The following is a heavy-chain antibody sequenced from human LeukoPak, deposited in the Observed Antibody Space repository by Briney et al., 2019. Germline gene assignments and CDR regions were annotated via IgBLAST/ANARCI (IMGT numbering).Heavy chain of an antibody. Sequence: SETLSLTCAVYGGSFSGYYWSWIRQPPGKGLEWIGEINHSGSTSYNPSLKSRVTISVDTSKNQFSLKLSSVTAADTAVYYCARGRVAVAGMGDYFDYWGQGTLVTVSS. V-gene: IGHV4-34*01. CDR1: GGSFSGYY. J-gene: IGHJ4*02. D-gene: IGHD6-19*01. CDR3: ARGRVAVAGMGDYFDY. CDR2: INHSGST.